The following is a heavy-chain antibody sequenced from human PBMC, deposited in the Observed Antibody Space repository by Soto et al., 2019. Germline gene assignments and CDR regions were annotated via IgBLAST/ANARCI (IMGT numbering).Heavy chain of an antibody. V-gene: IGHV3-9*01. J-gene: IGHJ4*02. D-gene: IGHD3-22*01. CDR3: AKGEGYYDSIDPRLDY. Sequence: HPGGSLRLSCAASGFTFDDYAMHWVRQAPGKGLEWVSGISWNSGSIGYADSVKGRFTISRDNAKNSLYLQMNSLRAEDTALYYCAKGEGYYDSIDPRLDYWGQGTLVTVSS. CDR2: ISWNSGSI. CDR1: GFTFDDYA.